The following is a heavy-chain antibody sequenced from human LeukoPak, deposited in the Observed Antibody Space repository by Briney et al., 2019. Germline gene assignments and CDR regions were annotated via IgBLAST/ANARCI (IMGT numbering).Heavy chain of an antibody. Sequence: GGSLRLSCAASGFTFSSSWMHCVRQAPGQGLVWVSRINNDGTSTSYADSVKGRFTISRDDAKNTIYLQMHSLRAEDTAVYYCAKYYGSGTYALDYWGQGTRVTVSS. D-gene: IGHD3-10*01. J-gene: IGHJ4*02. CDR1: GFTFSSSW. CDR2: INNDGTST. CDR3: AKYYGSGTYALDY. V-gene: IGHV3-74*01.